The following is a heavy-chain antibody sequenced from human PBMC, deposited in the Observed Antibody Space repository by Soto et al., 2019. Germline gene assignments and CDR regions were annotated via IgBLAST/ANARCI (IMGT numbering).Heavy chain of an antibody. Sequence: PGGSLRLSCAASGFTFSGSAMHWVRQASGKGLEWVGRIRSKANSYATAYAASVKGRFTISRDDSKNTAYLQMNSLKTEDTAVYYCTRHLGEYYDSSGSFDYWGQGTLVTVSS. CDR3: TRHLGEYYDSSGSFDY. D-gene: IGHD3-22*01. V-gene: IGHV3-73*01. J-gene: IGHJ4*02. CDR2: IRSKANSYAT. CDR1: GFTFSGSA.